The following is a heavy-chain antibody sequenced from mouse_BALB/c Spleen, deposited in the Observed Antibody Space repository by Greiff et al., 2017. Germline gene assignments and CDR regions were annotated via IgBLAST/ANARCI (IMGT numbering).Heavy chain of an antibody. CDR1: GYTFTDYN. Sequence: VQLQQSGPELVKPGASVKIPCKASGYTFTDYNMDWVKQSHGKSLEWIGDINPNNGGTIYNQNFKGKATLAVDKSSSTAYMELRSLTSEDTAVYYCARGGLRRKGYAMDYWGQGTSVTVSS. D-gene: IGHD2-4*01. CDR3: ARGGLRRKGYAMDY. J-gene: IGHJ4*01. CDR2: INPNNGGT. V-gene: IGHV1-18*01.